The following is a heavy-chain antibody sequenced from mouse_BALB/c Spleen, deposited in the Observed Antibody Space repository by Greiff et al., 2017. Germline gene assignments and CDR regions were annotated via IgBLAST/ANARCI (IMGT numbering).Heavy chain of an antibody. V-gene: IGHV5-17*02. CDR2: ISSGSSTI. D-gene: IGHD3-3*01. CDR3: ASGGRGPFAY. J-gene: IGHJ3*01. Sequence: EVMLVESGGGLVQPGGSRKLSCAASGFTFSSFGMHWVRQAPEKGLEWVAYISSGSSTIYYADTVKGRFTISRDNPKNTLFLQMTSLRSEDTAMYYYASGGRGPFAYWGQGTLVTVSA. CDR1: GFTFSSFG.